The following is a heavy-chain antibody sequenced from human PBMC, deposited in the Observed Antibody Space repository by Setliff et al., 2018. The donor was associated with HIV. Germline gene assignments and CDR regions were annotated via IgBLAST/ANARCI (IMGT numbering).Heavy chain of an antibody. Sequence: GGSLRLSCAASGFTFSSYSMNWVRQAPGKGLEWVSSISSSSTYIYYRDSVKGRFTISRDNTKNSLYLQMNSLRAEDTAVYYCATDCAVVGGTGSLDSWGQGTLVTVPQ. CDR3: ATDCAVVGGTGSLDS. V-gene: IGHV3-21*04. CDR2: ISSSSTYI. J-gene: IGHJ4*02. D-gene: IGHD1-26*01. CDR1: GFTFSSYS.